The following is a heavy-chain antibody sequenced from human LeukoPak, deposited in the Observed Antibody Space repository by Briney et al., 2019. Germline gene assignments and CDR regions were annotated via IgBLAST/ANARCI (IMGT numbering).Heavy chain of an antibody. CDR2: INPNSGDT. Sequence: ASVKVSCKASGYIFTGYYMHWVRQAPGQGLEWMGWINPNSGDTNYAQKFQGRVTMTRDTSISTAYMELSRLRSDDTAVYYCARDIEVRGVPDYWGQGTLVTVSS. CDR1: GYIFTGYY. CDR3: ARDIEVRGVPDY. V-gene: IGHV1-2*02. J-gene: IGHJ4*02. D-gene: IGHD3-10*01.